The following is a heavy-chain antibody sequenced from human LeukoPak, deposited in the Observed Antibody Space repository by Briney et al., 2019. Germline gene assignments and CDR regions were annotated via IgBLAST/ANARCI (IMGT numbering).Heavy chain of an antibody. J-gene: IGHJ6*02. V-gene: IGHV1-69*13. CDR3: ARSMRDSGSSRYYYYGMDV. CDR2: IIPIFGTA. D-gene: IGHD1-26*01. Sequence: SVKVCCKASGGTFSSYAISWVRQAPGQGLEWMGGIIPIFGTANYAQKFQGRVTITADESTSTAYMELSSLRSEDTAVYYCARSMRDSGSSRYYYYGMDVWGQGTTVTVSS. CDR1: GGTFSSYA.